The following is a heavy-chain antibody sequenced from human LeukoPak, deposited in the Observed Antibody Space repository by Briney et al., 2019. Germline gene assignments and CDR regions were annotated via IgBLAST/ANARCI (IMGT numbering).Heavy chain of an antibody. V-gene: IGHV4-4*07. CDR1: GGSISSYY. CDR2: IYTSGST. Sequence: SETLSLTCTVSGGSISSYYWSWIRQPAGKGLEWIGRIYTSGSTNYNPSLKSRVTMSVDTSKSQFSLKLTSVTAADTAVYYCVRGPYGSGISNWFDPWGQGTLVIVSS. CDR3: VRGPYGSGISNWFDP. D-gene: IGHD3-10*01. J-gene: IGHJ5*02.